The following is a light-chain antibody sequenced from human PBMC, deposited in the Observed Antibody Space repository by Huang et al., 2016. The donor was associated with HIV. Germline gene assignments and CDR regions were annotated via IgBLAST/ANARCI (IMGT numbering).Light chain of an antibody. CDR2: DAS. CDR1: QSITVN. V-gene: IGKV3-15*01. J-gene: IGKJ1*01. CDR3: QQYSNWPPWT. Sequence: TQSPDTLSASPGERAILSCRASQSITVNLALYQQRPGQPPRLLIYDASTRATGIPARFSGGGSGTEFTLVINSVQSEDFALYYCQQYSNWPPWTFGQGTTVDI.